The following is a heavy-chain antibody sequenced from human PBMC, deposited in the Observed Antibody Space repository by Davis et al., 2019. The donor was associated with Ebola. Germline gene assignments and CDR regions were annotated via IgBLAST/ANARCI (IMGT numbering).Heavy chain of an antibody. V-gene: IGHV3-7*03. D-gene: IGHD2-8*01. J-gene: IGHJ4*02. CDR1: GFTFSKFW. CDR2: IKQDGSEK. Sequence: GESLKIFCAASGFTFSKFWMSWLRHAPGTGLEWVANIKQDGSEKYYVDSVKGRFTISRDNAKNSLYLQMNSLRAEDTAVYYCARGTKNYWGQGTLVTVSS. CDR3: ARGTKNY.